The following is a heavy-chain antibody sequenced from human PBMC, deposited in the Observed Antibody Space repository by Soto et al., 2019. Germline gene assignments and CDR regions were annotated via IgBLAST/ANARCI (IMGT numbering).Heavy chain of an antibody. J-gene: IGHJ6*02. Sequence: EVQLVESGGGLAQPGGSLRLSCAASGFTFSNYWMHWVRQAPGKGLVCVSRINTDGSGTDYADSVKGRFPISRDNAKNTRYLQMTSLRGEDMAVYYWARGHYYGMDVWGQGTTVTVSS. CDR1: GFTFSNYW. CDR2: INTDGSGT. CDR3: ARGHYYGMDV. V-gene: IGHV3-74*01. D-gene: IGHD3-10*01.